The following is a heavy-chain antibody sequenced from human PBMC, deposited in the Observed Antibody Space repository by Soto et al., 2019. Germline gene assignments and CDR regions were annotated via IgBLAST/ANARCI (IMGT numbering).Heavy chain of an antibody. J-gene: IGHJ4*02. CDR3: AADATAWQQMVPSDY. Sequence: ASVKVSCKASGFTFTSSAFQWLRQARGQRLEWIGWIAVGSGYTNYAQRFQDRVTLTRDMSTATTYMELSRLTSEDTAIYYCAADATAWQQMVPSDYWGQGTLVTVSS. CDR2: IAVGSGYT. D-gene: IGHD2-8*01. CDR1: GFTFTSSA. V-gene: IGHV1-58*01.